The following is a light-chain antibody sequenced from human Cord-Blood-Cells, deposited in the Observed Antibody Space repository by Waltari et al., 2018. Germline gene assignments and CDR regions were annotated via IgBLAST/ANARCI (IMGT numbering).Light chain of an antibody. V-gene: IGLV2-23*01. J-gene: IGLJ3*02. Sequence: QSALTQPASVSGSPGQSIPIPCTAPSSDVGSYNLVSWYQQRPGKAPKLMIYEGSNRPSGVSNRFSGSKSGDTASLTIAGLQAEDEADYYCCSYAGSSTWVFGGGTKLTVL. CDR3: CSYAGSSTWV. CDR2: EGS. CDR1: SSDVGSYNL.